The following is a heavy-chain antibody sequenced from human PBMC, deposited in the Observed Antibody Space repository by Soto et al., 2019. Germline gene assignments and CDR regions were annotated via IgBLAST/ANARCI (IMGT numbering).Heavy chain of an antibody. D-gene: IGHD2-2*01. J-gene: IGHJ5*02. CDR3: ARAVTLGYCSSTSCSLNWFDP. CDR1: GYTFTSYA. CDR2: INAGNGNT. Sequence: GASVKVSCKASGYTFTSYAMHWVRQAPGQRLEWMGWINAGNGNTKYSQKFQGRVTITRDTSASTAYMELSSLRSEDTAVYYCARAVTLGYCSSTSCSLNWFDPWGQGTLVTVSS. V-gene: IGHV1-3*01.